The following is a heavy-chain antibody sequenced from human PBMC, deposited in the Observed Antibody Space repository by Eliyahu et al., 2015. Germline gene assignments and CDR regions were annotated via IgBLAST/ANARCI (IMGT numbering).Heavy chain of an antibody. D-gene: IGHD3-10*01. CDR3: VLGDGRD. J-gene: IGHJ4*02. V-gene: IGHV3-23*01. CDR1: GFTFTAYP. CDR2: ISDSGSST. Sequence: EVQLLESGGGLVQPGGSLRLSCAASGFTFTAYPMTWVRQAPGKGLEWVSIISDSGSSTNYADSVKGRFIISRDNSKNTLYLQMNSLSAEDTAIYYCVLGDGRDWGQGTLVTVSS.